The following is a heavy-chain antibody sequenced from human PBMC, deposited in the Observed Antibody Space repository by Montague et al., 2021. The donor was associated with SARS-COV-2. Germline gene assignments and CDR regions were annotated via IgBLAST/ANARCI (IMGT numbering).Heavy chain of an antibody. Sequence: SETLSLTCTVSGGSISSYYWSWIRQPPGKGLEWIGYIYYSGSINYNPSLKSRVTISVDTSKNQFSLKLSSVTAADTAVYYCAGEPNYGDYFDYWGQGTLVTVSS. CDR3: AGEPNYGDYFDY. D-gene: IGHD4-17*01. V-gene: IGHV4-59*01. J-gene: IGHJ4*02. CDR2: IYYSGSI. CDR1: GGSISSYY.